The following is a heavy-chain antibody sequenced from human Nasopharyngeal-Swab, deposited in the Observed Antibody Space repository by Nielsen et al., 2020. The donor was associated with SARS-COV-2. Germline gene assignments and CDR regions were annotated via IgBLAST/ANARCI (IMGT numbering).Heavy chain of an antibody. D-gene: IGHD3-22*01. CDR1: GFTFSSDA. V-gene: IGHV3-30-3*01. Sequence: RGSLRLSCTASGFTFSSDAMHWVRQAPGKGLEWVAVISYDGSNKSYADSVEGRFTISRDNSKNTLYLQMNSLRAEDTAVYYCASTPLDSSGYYYGFDYWGQGTLVTVSS. CDR2: ISYDGSNK. CDR3: ASTPLDSSGYYYGFDY. J-gene: IGHJ4*02.